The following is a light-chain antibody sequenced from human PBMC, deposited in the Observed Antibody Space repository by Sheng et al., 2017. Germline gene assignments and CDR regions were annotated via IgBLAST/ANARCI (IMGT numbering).Light chain of an antibody. V-gene: IGKV3-11*01. CDR1: QSVRTY. CDR3: QQRGNWPPRT. J-gene: IGKJ3*01. CDR2: DAS. Sequence: EIVLTQSPDTLSLSPGERATLSCRARQSVRTYLAWYQQKPGQAPRLLIYDASNRATGIPARFSGSGYGTHFTLTITNLEPEDFAVYYCQQRGNWPPRTFGPGTKLDFK.